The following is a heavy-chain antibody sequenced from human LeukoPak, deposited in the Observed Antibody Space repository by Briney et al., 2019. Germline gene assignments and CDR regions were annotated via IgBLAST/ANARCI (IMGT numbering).Heavy chain of an antibody. CDR3: ARNILFAFDI. CDR2: IYNDGST. V-gene: IGHV3-53*01. J-gene: IGHJ3*02. Sequence: GGALRLSCAASGFTVSSSYMSWVRQAPGKGLEWVSIIYNDGSTYYADSMKGRFTISRDNSKNTLYLQVNSLRAEDTAMYYCARNILFAFDIWGQGTMVTVSS. D-gene: IGHD2/OR15-2a*01. CDR1: GFTVSSSY.